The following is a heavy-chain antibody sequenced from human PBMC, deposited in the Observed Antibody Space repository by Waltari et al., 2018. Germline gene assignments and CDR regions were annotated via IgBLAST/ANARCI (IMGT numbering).Heavy chain of an antibody. Sequence: QVQLQESGPGLVKPSGTLSLTCAVSGGSISSSNWWSWVRQTPGKGLEWIGEIYHSGSTNYNPSLKSRVTISVDKSKNQSSLKLSSVTAADTAVYYCARVQIHYYDSSGYAGWFDPWGQGTLVTVSS. V-gene: IGHV4-4*02. CDR3: ARVQIHYYDSSGYAGWFDP. J-gene: IGHJ5*02. D-gene: IGHD3-22*01. CDR2: IYHSGST. CDR1: GGSISSSNW.